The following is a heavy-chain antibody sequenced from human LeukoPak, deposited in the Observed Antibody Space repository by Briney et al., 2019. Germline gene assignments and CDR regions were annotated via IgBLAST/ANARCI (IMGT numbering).Heavy chain of an antibody. D-gene: IGHD6-19*01. V-gene: IGHV4-59*12. Sequence: IPSETLSLTCTVSGGSISSYYWSWIRQPPGKGLEWIGYIYYSGSTNYNPPLKSRVTISVDTSKNQFSLQLNSVTPEDTAVYYCARVGPVAGNPFYYYYGMDVWGQGTTVTVSS. CDR1: GGSISSYY. J-gene: IGHJ6*02. CDR2: IYYSGST. CDR3: ARVGPVAGNPFYYYYGMDV.